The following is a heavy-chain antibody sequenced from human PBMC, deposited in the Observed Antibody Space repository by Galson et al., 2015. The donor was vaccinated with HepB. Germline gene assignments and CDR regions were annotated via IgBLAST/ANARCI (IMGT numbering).Heavy chain of an antibody. Sequence: SLRLSCAASGFIFSCSWMHWVRQAPGEGLVWVSRINRDGSTTNYADSVKGRFTISRDNGKNTLYLQMNSLRAEDTAVYYCARGDGGHFDYWGQGTLVTVSS. CDR1: GFIFSCSW. CDR3: ARGDGGHFDY. V-gene: IGHV3-74*01. J-gene: IGHJ4*02. CDR2: INRDGSTT. D-gene: IGHD3-16*01.